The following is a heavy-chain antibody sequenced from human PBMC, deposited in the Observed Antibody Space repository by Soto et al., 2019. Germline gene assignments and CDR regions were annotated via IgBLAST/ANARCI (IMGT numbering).Heavy chain of an antibody. Sequence: EVQLLESGGGLVQPGGSLTLSCAASGFTFSTFAVSWVRQAPGKGLEWVSPITGNSGSTYYADYVKGRFTTSRDNSTNTAYLEMSSLRAEDTAVYYCAKNSATTIRVGYDYWGQGTLVTVSS. CDR2: ITGNSGST. J-gene: IGHJ4*02. V-gene: IGHV3-23*01. D-gene: IGHD5-12*01. CDR1: GFTFSTFA. CDR3: AKNSATTIRVGYDY.